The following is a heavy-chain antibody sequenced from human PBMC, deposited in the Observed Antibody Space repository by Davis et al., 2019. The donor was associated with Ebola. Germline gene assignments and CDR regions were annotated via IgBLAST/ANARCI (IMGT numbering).Heavy chain of an antibody. CDR2: ISSSSSYT. V-gene: IGHV3-11*06. D-gene: IGHD6-13*01. J-gene: IGHJ4*02. Sequence: GESLKISCAASGFTFTSYYMSGVRQAPGKGLEWVSYISSSSSYTNYADSVKGRFTISRDNAKNSLYLQMNSLRAEDTAVYYCALIIAAAGPVDYWGQGTLVTVSS. CDR1: GFTFTSYY. CDR3: ALIIAAAGPVDY.